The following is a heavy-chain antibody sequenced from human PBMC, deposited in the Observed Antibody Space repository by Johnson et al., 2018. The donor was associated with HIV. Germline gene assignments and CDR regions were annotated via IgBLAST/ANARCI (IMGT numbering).Heavy chain of an antibody. CDR3: AKGLNVGELFFPTHDAFDI. CDR2: IWYDGSNK. CDR1: GFTFSSYG. V-gene: IGHV3-33*06. Sequence: QVQVVESGGGVVQPGRSLRLSCAASGFTFSSYGMHWVRQAPGKGLEWVAVIWYDGSNKYYADSVKGRFTISRDNSKNTLYLQMNSLRAEDTAIYYCAKGLNVGELFFPTHDAFDIWGQGTTVTVSS. J-gene: IGHJ3*02. D-gene: IGHD3-10*01.